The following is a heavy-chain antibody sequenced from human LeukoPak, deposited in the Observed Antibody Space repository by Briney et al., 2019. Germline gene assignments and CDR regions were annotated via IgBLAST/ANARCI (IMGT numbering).Heavy chain of an antibody. Sequence: PGGSLRLSCAASGFTFSGSAMHWVRQAPGKGLEWVGRIRSKVNSYATAYAASVEGRFTISRDDSKNTAYLQMNSLKTEDTAVYYCTSTVTIRSYGMDVWGQGTTVTVSS. V-gene: IGHV3-73*01. CDR1: GFTFSGSA. CDR3: TSTVTIRSYGMDV. J-gene: IGHJ6*02. D-gene: IGHD4-17*01. CDR2: IRSKVNSYAT.